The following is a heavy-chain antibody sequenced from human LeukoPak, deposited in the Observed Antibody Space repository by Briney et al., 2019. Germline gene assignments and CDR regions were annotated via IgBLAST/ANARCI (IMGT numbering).Heavy chain of an antibody. CDR1: GFTFSSYA. CDR3: AKIGSFLPIDF. Sequence: GGSLRLSCAASGFTFSSYAMHWVRQAPGKGLEWVAVISYDGSNKYYADSVKGRFTISRDNSKNTLYLQMSSLRTEDTAVYYCAKIGSFLPIDFWGQGTLVTVSS. J-gene: IGHJ4*02. CDR2: ISYDGSNK. V-gene: IGHV3-30-3*02. D-gene: IGHD1-26*01.